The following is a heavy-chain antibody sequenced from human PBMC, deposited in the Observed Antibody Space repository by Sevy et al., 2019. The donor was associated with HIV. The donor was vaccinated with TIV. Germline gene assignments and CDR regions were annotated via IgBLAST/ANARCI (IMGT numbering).Heavy chain of an antibody. CDR1: GYTFTGYY. CDR3: ARIRYCSGGSCYSDFDY. D-gene: IGHD2-15*01. CDR2: MNPNSGGT. V-gene: IGHV1-2*06. J-gene: IGHJ4*02. Sequence: ASVKVSCKASGYTFTGYYMHWVRQAPGQGLEWMGRMNPNSGGTNYAQKFQGRVTMTRDTSISTAYMELSRLRSDDTAVYYCARIRYCSGGSCYSDFDYWGQGTLVTVSS.